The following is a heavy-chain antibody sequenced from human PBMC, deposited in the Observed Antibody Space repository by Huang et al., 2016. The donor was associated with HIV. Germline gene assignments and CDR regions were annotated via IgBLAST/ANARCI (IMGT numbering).Heavy chain of an antibody. Sequence: EVQLVESGGGLVKPGGSLRLSCAASGFTFSSYSMNWVRQAPGKVLEWVSSISSSRSNIYYADSVKGRFTISRDNAKNSLYLQMNSLRAEDTAVYYCARVGGVAAGTFGTFDIWGQGTMVTVSS. CDR1: GFTFSSYS. D-gene: IGHD6-19*01. J-gene: IGHJ3*02. V-gene: IGHV3-21*01. CDR2: ISSSRSNI. CDR3: ARVGGVAAGTFGTFDI.